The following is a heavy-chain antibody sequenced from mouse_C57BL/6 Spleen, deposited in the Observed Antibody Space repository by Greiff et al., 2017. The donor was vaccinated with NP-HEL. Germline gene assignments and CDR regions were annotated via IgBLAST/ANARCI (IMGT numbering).Heavy chain of an antibody. CDR2: IDPEDGDT. V-gene: IGHV14-1*01. D-gene: IGHD1-1*01. CDR1: GFNIKDYY. CDR3: TTGYYYASFAY. Sequence: EVKVEESGAELVRPGASVKLSCTASGFNIKDYYMHWVKQRPEQGLEWIGRIDPEDGDTEYAPKFQGKATMTADTSSNTAYLQLSSLTSEDTAVYYCTTGYYYASFAYWGQGTLVTVAA. J-gene: IGHJ3*01.